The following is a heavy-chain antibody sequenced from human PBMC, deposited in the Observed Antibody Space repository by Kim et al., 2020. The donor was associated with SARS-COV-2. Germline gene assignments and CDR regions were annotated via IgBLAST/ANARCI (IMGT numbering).Heavy chain of an antibody. CDR1: GFTVSSNY. CDR3: ARGLYSGYDDDAFDI. D-gene: IGHD5-12*01. J-gene: IGHJ3*02. CDR2: IYSGGST. Sequence: GGSLRLSCAASGFTVSSNYMSWVRQAPGKGLEWVSAIYSGGSTYYADSVKGRFTISRDNSKNTLYLQMNSLRSEDTALYYCARGLYSGYDDDAFDIWGQGTMVTVSS. V-gene: IGHV3-53*01.